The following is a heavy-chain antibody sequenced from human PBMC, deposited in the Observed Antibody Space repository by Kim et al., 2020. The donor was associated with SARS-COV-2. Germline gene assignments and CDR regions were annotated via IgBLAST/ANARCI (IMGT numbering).Heavy chain of an antibody. J-gene: IGHJ4*02. CDR1: GFPFSRYA. CDR2: MSYDGSNK. V-gene: IGHV3-30-3*01. D-gene: IGHD6-19*01. CDR3: SRNPVSAYYFDS. Sequence: GRSLRLSCAASGFPFSRYAMHWVRQAPGKGLEWVAVMSYDGSNKYYADSVKGRFTISRDNSKNTLYLQVNSLRLDDTAVYYCSRNPVSAYYFDSWGQGTLITVSS.